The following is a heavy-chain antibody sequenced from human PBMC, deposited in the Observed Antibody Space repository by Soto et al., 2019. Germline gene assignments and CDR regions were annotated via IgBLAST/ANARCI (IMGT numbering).Heavy chain of an antibody. CDR2: ISNNGGST. J-gene: IGHJ6*03. D-gene: IGHD4-4*01. V-gene: IGHV3-64*01. CDR1: GFTFSSYA. Sequence: GGSLRLSCAASGFTFSSYAMHWVRQAPGKGLEYVSAISNNGGSTYYANSVKGRFTISRDNSKNTLYLQMGSLRAEDMAVYYCARTPGLQPYYYYYMDVWGKGTTVTVSS. CDR3: ARTPGLQPYYYYYMDV.